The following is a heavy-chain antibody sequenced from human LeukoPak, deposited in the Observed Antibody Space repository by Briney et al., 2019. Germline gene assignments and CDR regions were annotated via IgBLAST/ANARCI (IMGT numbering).Heavy chain of an antibody. Sequence: SETLSLTCTVSGGSISSSSYYWGWIRQPPGKGLEWIGSIYYSGSTYYNPSLKSRVTISVDTSKNQFSLKLSSVTAAETGVYYCARRYDYIWGSYRYFFDYWGQGTLVTVSS. V-gene: IGHV4-39*01. CDR3: ARRYDYIWGSYRYFFDY. CDR1: GGSISSSSYY. D-gene: IGHD3-16*02. CDR2: IYYSGST. J-gene: IGHJ4*02.